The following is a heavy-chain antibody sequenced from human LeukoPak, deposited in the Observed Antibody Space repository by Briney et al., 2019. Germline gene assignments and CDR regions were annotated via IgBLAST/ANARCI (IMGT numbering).Heavy chain of an antibody. CDR3: AREAGYYDSSGSPPDY. Sequence: ASVKVSCKASGYTFTSCGISWVRQAPGQGLEWMGWISAYNGNTNYAQKLQGRVTMTTDTSTSTAYMELRSLRSDDTAVYYCAREAGYYDSSGSPPDYWGQGTLVTVSS. CDR1: GYTFTSCG. CDR2: ISAYNGNT. D-gene: IGHD3-22*01. V-gene: IGHV1-18*01. J-gene: IGHJ4*02.